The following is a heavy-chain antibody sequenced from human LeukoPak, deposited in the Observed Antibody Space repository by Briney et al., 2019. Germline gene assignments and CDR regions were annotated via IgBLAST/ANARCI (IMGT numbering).Heavy chain of an antibody. CDR1: GASISGSY. D-gene: IGHD3-10*01. J-gene: IGHJ6*03. Sequence: SETLSLTCAVSGASISGSYWSWIRQPPGKGLEWIGYIYTSGSTNYNPSLKSRVTISVDTSTNQFSLKLSSVTAADTAVYYCARHPRGYYYYMDVWGRGTTVTVSS. CDR2: IYTSGST. CDR3: ARHPRGYYYYMDV. V-gene: IGHV4-4*09.